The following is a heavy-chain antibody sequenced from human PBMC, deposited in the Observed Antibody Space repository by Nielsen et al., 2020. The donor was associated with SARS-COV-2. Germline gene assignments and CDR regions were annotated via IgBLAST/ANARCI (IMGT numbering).Heavy chain of an antibody. CDR1: GFTFSSYG. CDR2: IWYDGSNK. CDR3: ARGLGRTDDYGGNGGFQH. J-gene: IGHJ1*01. V-gene: IGHV3-33*01. D-gene: IGHD4-23*01. Sequence: SLKISCAASGFTFSSYGMHWVRQAPGKGLEWVAVIWYDGSNKYYADSVKGRFTISRDNSKNTLYLQMNSLRAEDTAVYYCARGLGRTDDYGGNGGFQHWGQGTLVTVSS.